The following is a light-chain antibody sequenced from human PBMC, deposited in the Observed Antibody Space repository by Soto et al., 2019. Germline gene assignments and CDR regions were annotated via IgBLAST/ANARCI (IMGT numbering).Light chain of an antibody. J-gene: IGKJ1*01. CDR2: GAS. CDR3: QQYNNWPRRT. Sequence: EIVTSQSPATLSVSPGERATLPCRASQSVSSNLAWYQQKPGQAPRLLIYGASTRATGIPARFSGSGSGTEFTLTISSLQSEDFAVYYCQQYNNWPRRTFGQGAKVDIK. V-gene: IGKV3-15*01. CDR1: QSVSSN.